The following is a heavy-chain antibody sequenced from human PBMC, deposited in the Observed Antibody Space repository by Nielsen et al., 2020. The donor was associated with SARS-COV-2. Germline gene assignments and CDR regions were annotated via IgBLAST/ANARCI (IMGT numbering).Heavy chain of an antibody. CDR3: ARDWSRAFDV. CDR1: GFTFSSYW. V-gene: IGHV3-74*01. J-gene: IGHJ3*01. Sequence: ESLKISCAASGFTFSSYWMHWVRQAPGKGLEWVSRIDDDGRDTFYVDSVKGRFTISRDDSKNTLSLQMNSLRVEDTAVYYCARDWSRAFDVWGQGTMVTVSS. CDR2: IDDDGRDT.